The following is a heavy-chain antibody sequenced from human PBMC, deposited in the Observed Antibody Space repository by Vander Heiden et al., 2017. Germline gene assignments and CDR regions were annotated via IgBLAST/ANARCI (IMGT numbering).Heavy chain of an antibody. CDR3: VRGRKTYYFVD. CDR1: GASLASSGYF. D-gene: IGHD3-10*02. V-gene: IGHV4-39*01. CDR2: IYYTGTS. Sequence: QLHLQESGPGLVKPSETLSLTCTVSGASLASSGYFWGWLRQPPGKGLEWIGSIYYTGTSYYSPSLQTRLSMSVDTSKNQFSLNLSSVTAADTAVFYCVRGRKTYYFVDWGQGILVTVSS. J-gene: IGHJ4*02.